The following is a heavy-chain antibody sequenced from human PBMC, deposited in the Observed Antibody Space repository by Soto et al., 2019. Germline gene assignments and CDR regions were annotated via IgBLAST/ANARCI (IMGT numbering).Heavy chain of an antibody. CDR1: GFTFSSYA. J-gene: IGHJ5*02. CDR3: AKEPWGRRALLPNTDIDGHVRFDP. CDR2: ISGSGGST. V-gene: IGHV3-23*01. D-gene: IGHD1-26*01. Sequence: GGSLRLSCAASGFTFSSYAMSWVRQAPGKGLEWVSAISGSGGSTYYADSVKGRFTISRDNSKNTLYLQMNSLRAEDTAVYYCAKEPWGRRALLPNTDIDGHVRFDPWGQGTLVTVSS.